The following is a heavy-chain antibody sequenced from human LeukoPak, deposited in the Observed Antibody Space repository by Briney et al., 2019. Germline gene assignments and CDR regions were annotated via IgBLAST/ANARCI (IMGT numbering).Heavy chain of an antibody. CDR3: ARGYDYVWAHVSEAVY. V-gene: IGHV3-21*01. J-gene: IGHJ4*02. CDR1: GFTFSSYS. Sequence: GGSLRLSCAASGFTFSSYSMNWVRQAPGKGLEWVSSISSSSSYIYYADSVKGRFTISRDNAKNSLYLQMNSLRAEDTAVYYCARGYDYVWAHVSEAVYWGQGTLVTVSS. CDR2: ISSSSSYI. D-gene: IGHD3-16*01.